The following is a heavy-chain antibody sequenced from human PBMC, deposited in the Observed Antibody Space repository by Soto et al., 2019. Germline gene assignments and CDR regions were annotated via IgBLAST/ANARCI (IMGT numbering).Heavy chain of an antibody. CDR3: ARGGYCSSTSCFFSDAFDI. Sequence: PGGSLRLSCAASGFTFSSYGTHWVRQAPGKGLEWVAVIWYDGSNKYYADSVKGRFTISRDNSKNTLFLQMNSLRAEDTAVYYCARGGYCSSTSCFFSDAFDIWGQGTMVTVSS. CDR1: GFTFSSYG. CDR2: IWYDGSNK. J-gene: IGHJ3*02. D-gene: IGHD2-2*01. V-gene: IGHV3-33*01.